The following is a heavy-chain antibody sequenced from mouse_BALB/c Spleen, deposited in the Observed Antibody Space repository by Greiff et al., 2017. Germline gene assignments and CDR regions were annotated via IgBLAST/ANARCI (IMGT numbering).Heavy chain of an antibody. Sequence: EVQLQQSGPGLVKPSQSLSLTCTVTGYSITSDYAWNWIRQFPGNKLEWMGYISYSGSTSYNPSLKSRISITRDTSKNQFFLQLNSVTTEDTATYYCARGPGGYPAWFAYWGQGTLVTVSA. CDR2: ISYSGST. CDR3: ARGPGGYPAWFAY. D-gene: IGHD2-14*01. V-gene: IGHV3-2*02. J-gene: IGHJ3*01. CDR1: GYSITSDYA.